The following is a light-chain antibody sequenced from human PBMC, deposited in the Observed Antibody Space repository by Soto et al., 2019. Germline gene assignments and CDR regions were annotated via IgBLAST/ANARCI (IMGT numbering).Light chain of an antibody. CDR1: QDIRDC. V-gene: IGKV1-9*01. J-gene: IGKJ5*01. CDR3: QQRKGYPIT. Sequence: DIQLTQSPSFLSASVGDRVTITCRASQDIRDCLAWYQQEPGKAPKLLIHSAFTLQSGVPSRFSGSGSGTEFTLTLSSLQLEDFATYYCQQRKGYPITFGQGTRLEIK. CDR2: SAF.